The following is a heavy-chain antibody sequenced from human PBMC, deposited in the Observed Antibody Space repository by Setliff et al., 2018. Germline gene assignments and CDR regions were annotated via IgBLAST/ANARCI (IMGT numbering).Heavy chain of an antibody. CDR1: NFSLTSGFF. CDR2: VYHRGST. J-gene: IGHJ5*02. D-gene: IGHD3-22*01. Sequence: SETLSLTCTVSNFSLTSGFFWAWVRQPPGKGLEWIATVYHRGSTDYNPSLKSRVTMSVDTSKNHVSLKLSSVTAADTAVYYCARAHTWSLPNDNSGYPGWFDPWGQGTLVTVSS. V-gene: IGHV4-38-2*02. CDR3: ARAHTWSLPNDNSGYPGWFDP.